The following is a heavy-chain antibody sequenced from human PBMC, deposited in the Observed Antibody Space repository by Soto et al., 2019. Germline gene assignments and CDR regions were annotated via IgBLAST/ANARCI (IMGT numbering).Heavy chain of an antibody. CDR3: ASDQQAVAGKYYSYGMDV. CDR2: KYYRSKWYN. D-gene: IGHD6-19*01. Sequence: SQTLSLTWAISGDSVSSNSAAWNWIRQSPSRGLEWLGRKYYRSKWYNDYAVPVKSRITINPDTSKKQFSLQLNSVTPEDTAVCYCASDQQAVAGKYYSYGMDVSGRRTTVAFSS. J-gene: IGHJ6*02. V-gene: IGHV6-1*01. CDR1: GDSVSSNSAA.